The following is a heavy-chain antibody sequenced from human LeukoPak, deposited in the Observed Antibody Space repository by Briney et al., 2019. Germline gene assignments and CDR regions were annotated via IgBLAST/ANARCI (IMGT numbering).Heavy chain of an antibody. V-gene: IGHV3-21*01. D-gene: IGHD3-16*02. CDR2: ISSSSSYI. J-gene: IGHJ3*02. CDR1: GFTFSSYS. CDR3: ASLGGYDYVWGSYRYDDAFDI. Sequence: GGSLRLSCAASGFTFSSYSMNWVRQAPGKGLEWVSSISSSSSYIYYADSVKGRFTISRDNAKSSLYLQMNSLRAEDTAVYYCASLGGYDYVWGSYRYDDAFDIWGQGTMVTVSS.